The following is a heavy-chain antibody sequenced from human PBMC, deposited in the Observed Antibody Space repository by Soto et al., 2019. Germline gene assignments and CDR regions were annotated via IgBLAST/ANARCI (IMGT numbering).Heavy chain of an antibody. V-gene: IGHV1-18*01. J-gene: IGHJ6*02. Sequence: GASVKVSCKASGYTFTSYGISWVRQAPGQGLKWMGWISAYNGNTNYAQKLQGRVTMTTDTSTSTAYMELRSLRSDDTAVYYCARERTTVTPYYYYYGMDVWGQGTTVTVSS. CDR2: ISAYNGNT. CDR1: GYTFTSYG. CDR3: ARERTTVTPYYYYYGMDV. D-gene: IGHD4-17*01.